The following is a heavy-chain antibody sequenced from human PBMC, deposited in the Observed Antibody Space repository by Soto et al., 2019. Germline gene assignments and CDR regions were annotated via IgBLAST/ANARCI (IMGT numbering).Heavy chain of an antibody. Sequence: QVQLQESGPGLVKPSQTLSVTCTVSGGSVSSDDYSWSWIRQHPGKGLEWIGYIRDSGSTYYNPSIXXRVTISVDTSENQFSLRLSSVTAADTVVYYCARGFANYFEYWGQGTLVTASS. J-gene: IGHJ4*02. CDR3: ARGFANYFEY. CDR2: IRDSGST. CDR1: GGSVSSDDYS. V-gene: IGHV4-31*03.